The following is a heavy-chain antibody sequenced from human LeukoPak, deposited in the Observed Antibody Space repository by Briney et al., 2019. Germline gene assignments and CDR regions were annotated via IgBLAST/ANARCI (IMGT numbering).Heavy chain of an antibody. CDR1: GFTFSSYE. J-gene: IGHJ4*02. D-gene: IGHD6-19*01. V-gene: IGHV3-48*03. Sequence: GGSLRLSCAASGFTFSSYEMNWVRQAPGKGLEWVSYISSSGSTTYYADSVKGRITISRDNAKNSLYLQMNSLRAEDTAVYYCARGPRQWLALYYFDYWGQGTLVTVSS. CDR3: ARGPRQWLALYYFDY. CDR2: ISSSGSTT.